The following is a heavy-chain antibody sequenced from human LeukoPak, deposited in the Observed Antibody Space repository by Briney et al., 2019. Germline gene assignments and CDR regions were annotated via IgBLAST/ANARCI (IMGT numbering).Heavy chain of an antibody. Sequence: QTGGSLRLSCVASGFTFSSYAMSWVRQAPGKGLEWVSAISGSGGSTYYADSVKGRFTISRDNSKNSLYLQMNSLRAENRAVYYCARDYYHSTGYYTFGYWGQGALVTVSS. CDR3: ARDYYHSTGYYTFGY. CDR2: ISGSGGST. D-gene: IGHD3-22*01. J-gene: IGHJ4*02. CDR1: GFTFSSYA. V-gene: IGHV3-23*01.